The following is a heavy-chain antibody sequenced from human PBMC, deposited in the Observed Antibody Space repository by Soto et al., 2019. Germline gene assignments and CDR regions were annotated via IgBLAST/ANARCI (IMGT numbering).Heavy chain of an antibody. CDR3: ARRGSSWNLRECDS. Sequence: ASVKVSCKASAYTFTNYGISWVRQAPGQGLEWMGWISAYNGNINYAQKFRGRVTMTTDTSTSSAYLEVRSLRSDDTAVYYCARRGSSWNLRECDSWGQGALVTVSS. CDR1: AYTFTNYG. J-gene: IGHJ4*02. V-gene: IGHV1-18*01. CDR2: ISAYNGNI. D-gene: IGHD6-13*01.